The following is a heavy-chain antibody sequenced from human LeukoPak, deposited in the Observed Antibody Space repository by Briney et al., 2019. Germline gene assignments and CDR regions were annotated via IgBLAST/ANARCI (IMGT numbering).Heavy chain of an antibody. D-gene: IGHD3-9*01. CDR3: ARNHYYDILTGYVTYGMDV. Sequence: ASVKVSCKASGYTFTNYGISWVRQAPGQGLEWMGWISAYDGNANYAQRFQGRVTTTTDTSTSTAYMELRSLRSDDTAVYYCARNHYYDILTGYVTYGMDVWGQGTTVTVSS. CDR1: GYTFTNYG. CDR2: ISAYDGNA. V-gene: IGHV1-18*01. J-gene: IGHJ6*02.